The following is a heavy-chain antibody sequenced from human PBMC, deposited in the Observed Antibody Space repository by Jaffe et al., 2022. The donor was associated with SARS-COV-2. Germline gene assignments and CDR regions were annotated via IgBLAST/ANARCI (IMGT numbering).Heavy chain of an antibody. CDR1: GYTFTSYD. Sequence: QVQLVQSGAEVKKPGASVKVSCKASGYTFTSYDINWVRQATGQGLEWMGWMNPNSGNTGYAQKFQGRVTMTRNTSISTAYMELSSLRSEDTAVYYCARGGYCSGGSCLEDSSYYYYYGMDVWGQGTTVTVSS. D-gene: IGHD2-15*01. J-gene: IGHJ6*02. V-gene: IGHV1-8*01. CDR2: MNPNSGNT. CDR3: ARGGYCSGGSCLEDSSYYYYYGMDV.